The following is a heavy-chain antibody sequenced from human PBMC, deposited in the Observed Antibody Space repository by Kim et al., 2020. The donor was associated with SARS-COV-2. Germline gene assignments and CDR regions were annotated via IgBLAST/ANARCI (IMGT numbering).Heavy chain of an antibody. CDR3: ARHLPGSSTGYHFES. V-gene: IGHV5-10-1*01. Sequence: GESLKISCKGSGYSFTNYWITWVRQIPGKGLEWMGKITPSGSYTTYSPSFQGHVTISVDKSISTADIQCRRLQGSDSGIYFCARHLPGSSTGYHFESWGQGTLVTVSS. D-gene: IGHD3-22*01. J-gene: IGHJ4*02. CDR2: ITPSGSYT. CDR1: GYSFTNYW.